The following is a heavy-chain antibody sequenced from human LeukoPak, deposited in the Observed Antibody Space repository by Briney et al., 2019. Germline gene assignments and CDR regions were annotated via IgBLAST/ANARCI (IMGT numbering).Heavy chain of an antibody. V-gene: IGHV1-24*01. CDR3: ATDPSVVVTATNNAFDI. CDR1: GYTFTSYG. J-gene: IGHJ3*02. D-gene: IGHD2-21*02. CDR2: FDPEDGET. Sequence: GASVKVSCKSSGYTFTSYGISWVRQAPGKGLEWMGGFDPEDGETIYAQKFQGRVTMTEDTSTDTAYMELSSLRSEDTAVYYCATDPSVVVTATNNAFDIWGQGTMVTVSS.